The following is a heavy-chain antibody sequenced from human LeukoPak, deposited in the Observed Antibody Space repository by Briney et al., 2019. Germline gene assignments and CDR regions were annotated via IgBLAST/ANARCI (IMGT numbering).Heavy chain of an antibody. Sequence: GGSLRLSCAASGFTFNIYAIHWVRQAPGKGLEWVAVISYDGSNKYYADSVKGRFTISRDNSKNTLYLQMNSLRAEDTAVYYCARDRSEYYYYAVDVWGQGTTVTVSS. D-gene: IGHD2/OR15-2a*01. CDR1: GFTFNIYA. V-gene: IGHV3-30-3*01. CDR2: ISYDGSNK. CDR3: ARDRSEYYYYAVDV. J-gene: IGHJ6*02.